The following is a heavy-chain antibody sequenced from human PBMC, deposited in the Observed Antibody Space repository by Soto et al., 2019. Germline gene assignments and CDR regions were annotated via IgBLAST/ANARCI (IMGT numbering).Heavy chain of an antibody. J-gene: IGHJ5*02. D-gene: IGHD3-10*01. Sequence: GGSLRLSCAASGVTFSSYAMIWIRQAPGKGLEWVSAISGGSSSTYYADSVKGRFTISRDNAKNTLYRQMNSLRAEDTAVYYWAQAGGQGCGEESGCFDPWGEEPWATVSS. CDR3: AQAGGQGCGEESGCFDP. CDR2: ISGGSSST. CDR1: GVTFSSYA. V-gene: IGHV3-23*01.